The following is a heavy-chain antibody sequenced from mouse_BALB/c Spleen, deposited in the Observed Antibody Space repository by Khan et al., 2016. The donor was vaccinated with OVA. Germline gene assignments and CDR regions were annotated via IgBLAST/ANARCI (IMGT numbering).Heavy chain of an antibody. CDR1: GYTFTNYV. CDR2: INPYNAGT. D-gene: IGHD4-1*01. J-gene: IGHJ3*01. Sequence: VQLQQSGPELVEPGASVKMSCKASGYTFTNYVMHWVKQKPGQGLEWIGYINPYNAGTRYNEKFKGKATLTSDISSTTVYMELSSLTSEDSAVYYCAREASSWDFSFPYWGQGTLVTVSA. V-gene: IGHV1S136*01. CDR3: AREASSWDFSFPY.